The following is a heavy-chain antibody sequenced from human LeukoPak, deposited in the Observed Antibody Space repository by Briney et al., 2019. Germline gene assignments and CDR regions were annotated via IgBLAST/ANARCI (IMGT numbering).Heavy chain of an antibody. CDR1: GGTFSSYA. CDR3: ARDQETYYYDRKGAFDI. J-gene: IGHJ3*02. D-gene: IGHD3-22*01. V-gene: IGHV1-69*01. Sequence: ASVKVSCKASGGTFSSYAISCVRQAPGQGLEWMVEIIPIFCTANYAQKFQGRVTITADESTSTAYMELSSLRSEDTAVYYCARDQETYYYDRKGAFDIWGQGTMVTVSS. CDR2: IIPIFCTA.